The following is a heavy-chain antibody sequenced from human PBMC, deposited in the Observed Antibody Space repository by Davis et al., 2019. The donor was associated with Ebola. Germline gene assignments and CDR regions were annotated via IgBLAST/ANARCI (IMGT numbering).Heavy chain of an antibody. CDR2: IYYSGST. Sequence: PSETLSLTCTVSGGSISSGGSYWSWIRQHQGKGLEWIGYIYYSGSTYYNPSLKSRVTISVDTSKNQFSLKLSSVTAADTAVYYCASGLGSSWVMDVWGKGTTVTVSS. CDR3: ASGLGSSWVMDV. J-gene: IGHJ6*03. D-gene: IGHD6-13*01. V-gene: IGHV4-31*03. CDR1: GGSISSGGSY.